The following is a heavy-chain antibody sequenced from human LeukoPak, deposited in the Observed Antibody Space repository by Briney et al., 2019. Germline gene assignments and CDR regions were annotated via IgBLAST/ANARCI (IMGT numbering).Heavy chain of an antibody. V-gene: IGHV4-4*02. Sequence: SETLSLTCAVSGGSISSSDWWSWVRQPPGKGLEWIGEINHSGSTNYNPSLKSRVTISVDTSKNQFSLKLSSVTAADTAVYYCARHRGTFDYWGQGTLVTVSS. J-gene: IGHJ4*02. CDR3: ARHRGTFDY. CDR2: INHSGST. D-gene: IGHD1-1*01. CDR1: GGSISSSDW.